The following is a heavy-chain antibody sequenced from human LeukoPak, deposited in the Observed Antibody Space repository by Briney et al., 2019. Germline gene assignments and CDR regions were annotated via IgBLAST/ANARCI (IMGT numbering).Heavy chain of an antibody. CDR3: ARVITYFEY. D-gene: IGHD3-22*01. CDR1: GFTFSSYW. Sequence: GGSLRLSCAGSGFTFSSYWMHWVRQAPGKGLEWVSRIRGDGNDASYADSVKGRFTISRDNAKNTLYLQMNSLRAEDTAVYYCARVITYFEYWGQGILVTVSS. V-gene: IGHV3-74*01. CDR2: IRGDGNDA. J-gene: IGHJ4*02.